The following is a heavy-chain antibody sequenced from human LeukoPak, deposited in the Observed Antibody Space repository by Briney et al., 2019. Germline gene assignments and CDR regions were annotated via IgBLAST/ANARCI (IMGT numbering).Heavy chain of an antibody. Sequence: GGSLRLSCAASGFTFSSYSMNWVRQAPGKGLEWVSYISSSSSTIYYADSVKGRFTISGDNAKNSLYLQMNSLRAEDTAVYYCARQTDIVVVPANEDFDYWGQGTLVTVSS. CDR1: GFTFSSYS. CDR3: ARQTDIVVVPANEDFDY. J-gene: IGHJ4*02. CDR2: ISSSSSTI. V-gene: IGHV3-48*01. D-gene: IGHD2-2*01.